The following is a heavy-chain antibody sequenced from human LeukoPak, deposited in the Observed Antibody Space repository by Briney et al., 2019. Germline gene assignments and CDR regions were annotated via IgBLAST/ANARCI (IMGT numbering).Heavy chain of an antibody. CDR3: ARGFADFWSGYYNYYYGMDV. CDR1: GYTLTELS. V-gene: IGHV1-24*01. CDR2: FDPEDGET. D-gene: IGHD3-3*01. Sequence: ASVKVSCKVSGYTLTELSMHWVRQAPGKGLEWMGGFDPEDGETIYAQKLQGRVTMTTDTSTSTAYMELRSLRSDDTAVYYCARGFADFWSGYYNYYYGMDVWGQGTTVTVSS. J-gene: IGHJ6*02.